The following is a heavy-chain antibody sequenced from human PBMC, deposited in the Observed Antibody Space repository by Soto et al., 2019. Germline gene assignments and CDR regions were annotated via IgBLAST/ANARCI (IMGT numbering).Heavy chain of an antibody. D-gene: IGHD3-10*01. J-gene: IGHJ6*03. CDR1: GFTFSDYY. Sequence: QVQLVESGGGLVKPGGSLRLSCAASGFTFSDYYMSWIRQAPGKGLEWVSYISSSGSTIYYADSVKGRFTISRDNAKNSLYLQMNSTRAEDTAVYYCARDRPDYYGSGSYWFLTYYYYMDVWGKGTTVTVSS. CDR2: ISSSGSTI. V-gene: IGHV3-11*01. CDR3: ARDRPDYYGSGSYWFLTYYYYMDV.